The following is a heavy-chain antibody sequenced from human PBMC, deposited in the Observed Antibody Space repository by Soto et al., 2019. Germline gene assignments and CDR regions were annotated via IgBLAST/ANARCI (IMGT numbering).Heavy chain of an antibody. J-gene: IGHJ4*02. D-gene: IGHD3-9*01. CDR2: ISWNSGGI. Sequence: EVQLVESGGGLVQPGRSLRLSCAASGFTFYDYAMNWVRQAPGKGLEWGSGISWNSGGIGYADSVKGRFTISRDNAKNSLYRQMNSLRAEDTALYDCAKGAASDFDWLLFGSGEDYWGQGTLVTVSS. CDR3: AKGAASDFDWLLFGSGEDY. CDR1: GFTFYDYA. V-gene: IGHV3-9*01.